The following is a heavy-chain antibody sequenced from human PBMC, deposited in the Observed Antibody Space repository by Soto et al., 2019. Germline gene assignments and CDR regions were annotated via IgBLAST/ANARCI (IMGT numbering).Heavy chain of an antibody. Sequence: SETLSLTCTVSGVSVSTNTQYWGWIRQSPGKGLEWIGSIYYGGRTYYNPSLKSRVTISVDTSKNQFSLMLTSMTAADTALYYCARLGDLTTFDFWGQGTMVTVSS. CDR2: IYYGGRT. J-gene: IGHJ3*01. CDR1: GVSVSTNTQY. D-gene: IGHD3-16*01. V-gene: IGHV4-39*07. CDR3: ARLGDLTTFDF.